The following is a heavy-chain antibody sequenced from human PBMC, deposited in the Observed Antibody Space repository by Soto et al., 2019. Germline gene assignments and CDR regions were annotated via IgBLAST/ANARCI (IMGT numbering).Heavy chain of an antibody. CDR3: ESQAFEMGIDAFAV. J-gene: IGHJ3*01. CDR2: ISSDGRT. Sequence: GGSLRLSCAASGFSISSNYMSWVRQGPGKGLEWVALISSDGRTFYADSVKGRLTISRDNSKKMLYLEVDRLRLEDTGVYFCESQAFEMGIDAFAVWGQGKMVT. D-gene: IGHD3-16*01. V-gene: IGHV3-66*04. CDR1: GFSISSNY.